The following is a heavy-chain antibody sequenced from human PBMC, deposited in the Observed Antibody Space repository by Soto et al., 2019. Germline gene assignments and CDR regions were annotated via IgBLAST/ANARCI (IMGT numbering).Heavy chain of an antibody. CDR2: ILHGLVA. D-gene: IGHD3-16*02. CDR1: GGSTTSDY. CDR3: VRRLNRSRDY. Sequence: PSETLSLTYTVCGGSTTSDYCSWIRQPPGKGLEWLGHILHGLVAKYNPSLGSRGTISLDTSKNQLSLSLRSLTAADTAKDLRVRRLNRSRDYLGQETLV. V-gene: IGHV4-59*01. J-gene: IGHJ4*02.